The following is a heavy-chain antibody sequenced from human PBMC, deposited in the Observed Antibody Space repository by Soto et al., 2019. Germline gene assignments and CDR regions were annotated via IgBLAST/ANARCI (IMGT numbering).Heavy chain of an antibody. Sequence: PGGSLRLSCAVSGFSFGSYWMSWVRQAPGKGLEWLASIKDDGSERYYLDSVKGRFTISRDNAKDSLSLQMNSLRGEDTAFYYCARDVGPVTIFGEALSGYFDFWGQGTLVTV. D-gene: IGHD3-3*01. J-gene: IGHJ4*02. CDR1: GFSFGSYW. CDR3: ARDVGPVTIFGEALSGYFDF. V-gene: IGHV3-7*03. CDR2: IKDDGSER.